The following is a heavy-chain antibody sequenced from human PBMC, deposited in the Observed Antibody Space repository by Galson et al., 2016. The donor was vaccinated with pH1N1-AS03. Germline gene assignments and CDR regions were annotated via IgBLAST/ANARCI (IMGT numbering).Heavy chain of an antibody. D-gene: IGHD1-1*01. Sequence: SLRLSCAASGFSFNNYAMSWVRQAPGKGLGWVSSIGGRLNKTDYADSVKGRFTISRDNPKNTLYLQMNTLRADDTAVYYCAKMGSTTGNDYWGQGTLSPCPQ. CDR2: IGGRLNKT. CDR3: AKMGSTTGNDY. V-gene: IGHV3-23*01. J-gene: IGHJ4*02. CDR1: GFSFNNYA.